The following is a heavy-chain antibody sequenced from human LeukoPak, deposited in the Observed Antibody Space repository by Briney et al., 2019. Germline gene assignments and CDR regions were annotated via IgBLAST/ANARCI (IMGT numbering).Heavy chain of an antibody. V-gene: IGHV3-30*18. CDR1: GFTFSSYG. CDR3: AKDWNRRATPPKYSNSWFLDY. D-gene: IGHD6-13*01. CDR2: ISCDGSNK. Sequence: PGGSLRLSCAASGFTFSSYGMHWVRQAPGKGLEWVAVISCDGSNKYYADSVKGRFTISRDNSKNTLYLQMNSLRAEDAAVYYCAKDWNRRATPPKYSNSWFLDYWGQGTLVTVSS. J-gene: IGHJ4*02.